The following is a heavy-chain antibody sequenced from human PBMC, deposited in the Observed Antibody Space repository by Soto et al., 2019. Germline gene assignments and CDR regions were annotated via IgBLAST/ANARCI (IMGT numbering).Heavy chain of an antibody. Sequence: PSETLSLTCTVSGGSISSSSDYWGWIRQPPGKGLEWIGSIYYSGSTYYNPSHKSRVTISVDTSKNQFSLKLGSVTAADTAVYYCARECGYCSSTSCYRGYYYYYMDVWGKGTTVTVSS. CDR2: IYYSGST. D-gene: IGHD2-2*03. CDR1: GGSISSSSDY. V-gene: IGHV4-39*01. CDR3: ARECGYCSSTSCYRGYYYYYMDV. J-gene: IGHJ6*03.